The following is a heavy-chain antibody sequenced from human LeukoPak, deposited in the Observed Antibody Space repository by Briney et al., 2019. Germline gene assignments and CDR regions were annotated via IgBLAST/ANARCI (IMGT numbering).Heavy chain of an antibody. Sequence: GGSLRLSCAASGFTFSSYSMNWVRQAPGKGLEWVSSISTSSSYINYADSVKGRFTISRDNAKNSLYLQMNNLRAEDTAVYYCARTVSSSRYYDSSGFYNRWAFDYWGQGTLVTVSS. CDR3: ARTVSSSRYYDSSGFYNRWAFDY. V-gene: IGHV3-21*01. CDR1: GFTFSSYS. J-gene: IGHJ4*02. CDR2: ISTSSSYI. D-gene: IGHD3-22*01.